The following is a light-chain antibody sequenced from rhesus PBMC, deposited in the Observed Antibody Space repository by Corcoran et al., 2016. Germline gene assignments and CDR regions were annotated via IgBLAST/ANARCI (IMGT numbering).Light chain of an antibody. Sequence: DVVMTQSPLSLPITTGQPDSISCRSSQSLVHSNGNTHLSWYQQKPGQLTWHRIYKVSNRDSGVPERFSGMGGGTAFTLTISRLEAEDVEVYYCRHGTHKPVTFDTGTKL. CDR3: RHGTHKPVT. CDR1: QSLVHSNGNTH. J-gene: IGKJ3*01. V-gene: IGKV2-64*01. CDR2: KVS.